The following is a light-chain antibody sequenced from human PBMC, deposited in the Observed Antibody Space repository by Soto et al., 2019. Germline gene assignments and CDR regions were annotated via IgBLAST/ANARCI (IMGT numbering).Light chain of an antibody. CDR3: QQYDSSLFT. CDR1: QSVSSSY. J-gene: IGKJ3*01. Sequence: EIVLTQSPGTLSLSPGERATLSCRASQSVSSSYLAWYQQKPGQAPRLLIYGASSRATGIPDRFSGSGSGTDFTLTLSRLEPEDFAVYYCQQYDSSLFTFGPGTKVNIK. CDR2: GAS. V-gene: IGKV3-20*01.